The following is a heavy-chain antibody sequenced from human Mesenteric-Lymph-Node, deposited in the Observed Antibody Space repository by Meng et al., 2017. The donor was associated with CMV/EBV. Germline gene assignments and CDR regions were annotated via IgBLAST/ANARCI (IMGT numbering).Heavy chain of an antibody. D-gene: IGHD3-10*01. CDR1: GFTFSSYA. CDR3: AKIQLGPYYYNGMDV. J-gene: IGHJ6*02. CDR2: IYSGGSST. Sequence: GGSLRLSCAASGFTFSSYAMSWVRQAPGKGLEWVSVIYSGGSSTYYADSVKGRFTISRDNSKNTLYLQMNSLRAEDTAVYYCAKIQLGPYYYNGMDVWGQGTTVTVSS. V-gene: IGHV3-23*03.